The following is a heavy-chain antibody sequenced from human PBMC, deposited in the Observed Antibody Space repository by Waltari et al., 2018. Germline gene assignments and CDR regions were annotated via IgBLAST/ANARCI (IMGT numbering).Heavy chain of an antibody. J-gene: IGHJ5*02. CDR3: ARVNSNYVNWFDP. Sequence: EEQLVESGGGVVRPGGSLRLSCAASGFPFDHYAMAWVRQAPGKGLELVSGIDWDGSSTGYADSVKGRFTISRDNAKNSLHLHVNSLTAEDTAFYYCARVNSNYVNWFDPWGQGTLVTVSS. CDR2: IDWDGSST. D-gene: IGHD4-4*01. CDR1: GFPFDHYA. V-gene: IGHV3-20*04.